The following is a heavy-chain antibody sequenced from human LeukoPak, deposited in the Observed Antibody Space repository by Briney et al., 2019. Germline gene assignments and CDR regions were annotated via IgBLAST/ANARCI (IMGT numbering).Heavy chain of an antibody. D-gene: IGHD3-10*01. Sequence: GGSLRLSCAASGFTFSSYEMNWVRQAPGKGLEWVSYISSSGSTIYYADSVKGRFTISRDNAKNSLYLQMNSLRAEDTAVYYCARVANYYGSGSYKPLDYWGQGTLVTVSS. CDR3: ARVANYYGSGSYKPLDY. V-gene: IGHV3-48*03. J-gene: IGHJ4*02. CDR2: ISSSGSTI. CDR1: GFTFSSYE.